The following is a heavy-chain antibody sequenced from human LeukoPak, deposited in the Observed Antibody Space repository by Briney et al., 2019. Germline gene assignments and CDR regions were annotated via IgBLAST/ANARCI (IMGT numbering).Heavy chain of an antibody. CDR1: GFTFSSYA. D-gene: IGHD6-13*01. CDR3: ANGLYSSSWYYFDY. J-gene: IGHJ4*02. CDR2: ISGGGGST. V-gene: IGHV3-23*01. Sequence: PGGSLRLSCAASGFTFSSYAMSWVRQAPGKGLEWISAISGGGGSTYYADSVKGRFTISRDNSKNTLYLQMNSLRAEDTAVYYCANGLYSSSWYYFDYWGQGTLVTVSS.